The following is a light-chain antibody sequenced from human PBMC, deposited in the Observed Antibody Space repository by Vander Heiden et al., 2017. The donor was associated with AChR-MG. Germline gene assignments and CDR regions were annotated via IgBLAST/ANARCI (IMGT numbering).Light chain of an antibody. CDR2: AAS. CDR3: QKDNSARWT. CDR1: QGISNY. Sequence: DIQMTQSPSSLSASVGDRVTITCRASQGISNYLAWYQQKPGKVPKLLIYAASTLQSGVPSRFSGSGSGTDFTLTISSLHPEDVATYYCQKDNSARWTFGQRTKVEIK. V-gene: IGKV1-27*01. J-gene: IGKJ1*01.